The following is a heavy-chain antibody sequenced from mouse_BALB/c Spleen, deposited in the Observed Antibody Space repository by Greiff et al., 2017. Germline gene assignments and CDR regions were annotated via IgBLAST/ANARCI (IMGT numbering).Heavy chain of an antibody. CDR2: IDPANGNT. Sequence: EVQLQESGAELVKPGASVKLSCTASGFNIKDTYMHWVKQRPEQGLEWIGRIDPANGNTKYDPKFQGKATITADTSSNTAYLQLSSLTSEDTAVYYCARWGNGAIYAMDYWGQGTSVTVSS. J-gene: IGHJ4*01. CDR1: GFNIKDTY. V-gene: IGHV14-3*02. CDR3: ARWGNGAIYAMDY. D-gene: IGHD2-1*01.